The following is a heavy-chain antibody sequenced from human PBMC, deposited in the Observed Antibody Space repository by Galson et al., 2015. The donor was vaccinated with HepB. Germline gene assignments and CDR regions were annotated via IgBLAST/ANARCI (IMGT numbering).Heavy chain of an antibody. CDR2: IIPIFGTA. CDR3: ASSYCSSTSCYTRRYYYYMDV. J-gene: IGHJ6*03. Sequence: SVKVSCKASGGTFSSYAISWVRQAPGQGLEWMGGIIPIFGTANYAQKFQGRVTITADESTSTAYMELSSLRSEDTAVYYCASSYCSSTSCYTRRYYYYMDVWGKGTTVTVSS. D-gene: IGHD2-2*02. V-gene: IGHV1-69*13. CDR1: GGTFSSYA.